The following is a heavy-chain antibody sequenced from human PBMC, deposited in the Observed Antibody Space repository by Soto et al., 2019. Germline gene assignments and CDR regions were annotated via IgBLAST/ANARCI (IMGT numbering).Heavy chain of an antibody. J-gene: IGHJ2*01. V-gene: IGHV4-34*01. Sequence: ASETLSLTCAVYGGSFSGYYWSWIRQPPGKGLEWIGEINHSGSTNYNPSLKSRVTISVDTSKNQFSLKLSSVTAADTAVYYCARGVRTYYDILTGSYTSVYFDLWGRGTLVTVSS. D-gene: IGHD3-9*01. CDR3: ARGVRTYYDILTGSYTSVYFDL. CDR1: GGSFSGYY. CDR2: INHSGST.